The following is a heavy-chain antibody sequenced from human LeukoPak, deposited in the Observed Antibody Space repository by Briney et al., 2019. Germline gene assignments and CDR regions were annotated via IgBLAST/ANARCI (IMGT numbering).Heavy chain of an antibody. Sequence: PSETLSPTCTVSGGSISSYYWSWIRQPPGKGLEYIGYIYYSGNTNFNPSLNSRVTISVDTSKNQFSLKLSSVTAADTAVYYCARRGSGASLEYYFDLWGRGTLVTVSS. D-gene: IGHD1-14*01. J-gene: IGHJ2*01. V-gene: IGHV4-59*08. CDR3: ARRGSGASLEYYFDL. CDR1: GGSISSYY. CDR2: IYYSGNT.